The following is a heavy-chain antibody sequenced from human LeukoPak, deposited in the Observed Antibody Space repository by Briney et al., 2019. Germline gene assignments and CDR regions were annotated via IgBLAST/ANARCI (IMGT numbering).Heavy chain of an antibody. V-gene: IGHV4-39*07. CDR3: ARVGGFDY. J-gene: IGHJ4*02. CDR2: IYYSGST. CDR1: GGSISSSSYY. Sequence: SETLSLTCTVSGGSISSSSYYWGWIRQPPGKGLEWIGSIYYSGSTYYNPSLKSRVTISVDTSKNQFSLKLSSVTAADTAVYYCARVGGFDYWGQGTLVTVSS.